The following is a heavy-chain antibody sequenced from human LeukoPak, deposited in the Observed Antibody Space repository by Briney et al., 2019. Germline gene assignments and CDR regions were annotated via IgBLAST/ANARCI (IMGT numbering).Heavy chain of an antibody. J-gene: IGHJ5*02. CDR2: IYYSGST. Sequence: SQTLSLTCTVSAGSISSSSYYWGWIRQPPGKGLEWIGSIYYSGSTYYNPSLKSRGTRSVDTAKNQFSLKLSSVTAADTAVYYCARVGIWFDPWGQGTLVTVSS. V-gene: IGHV4-39*07. CDR3: ARVGIWFDP. D-gene: IGHD1-14*01. CDR1: AGSISSSSYY.